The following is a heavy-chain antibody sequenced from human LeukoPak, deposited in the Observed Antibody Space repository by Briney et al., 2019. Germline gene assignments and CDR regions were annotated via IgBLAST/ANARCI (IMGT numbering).Heavy chain of an antibody. D-gene: IGHD3-22*01. J-gene: IGHJ5*02. V-gene: IGHV3-69-1*01. CDR2: MNRDPI. CDR3: ARDTYFYDTSGYYINDL. Sequence: PGGSLRLSCAASGFTFIGTSMNWVRQAPGKGLEWVASMNRDPIYYADSVKGRFTISRDNAKNSVYLQMNSLRAEDTAVYFCARDTYFYDTSGYYINDLWGQRTLVTVSS. CDR1: GFTFIGTS.